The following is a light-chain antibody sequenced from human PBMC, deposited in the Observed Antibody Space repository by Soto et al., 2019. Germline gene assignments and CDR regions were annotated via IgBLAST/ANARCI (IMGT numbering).Light chain of an antibody. Sequence: SVLTQYPGTLSLSPGEGATLSCRTSQSISSTYLAWYQQRPGQAPRLLIYAASSRATGIPDRFSGSGSGTDFTLTLSRLEPEDCAVYYCQQYFGSLYTFGQGTKLQIK. CDR2: AAS. CDR1: QSISSTY. CDR3: QQYFGSLYT. V-gene: IGKV3-20*01. J-gene: IGKJ2*01.